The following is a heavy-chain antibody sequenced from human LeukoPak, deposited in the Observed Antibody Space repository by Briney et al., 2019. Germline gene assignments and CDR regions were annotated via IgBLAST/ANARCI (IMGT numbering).Heavy chain of an antibody. V-gene: IGHV4-39*01. CDR3: ARVVITMVRGDPMHIDY. Sequence: SENLSLTCNVSGGSITSSSYYWGWIRQPPGKGLEWIGSIYYSGSTYYNPSLKSRVTISVDTSKNQFSLNLTSVTAADTAVYYCARVVITMVRGDPMHIDYWGQGTLVTVSS. D-gene: IGHD3-10*01. CDR1: GGSITSSSYY. CDR2: IYYSGST. J-gene: IGHJ4*02.